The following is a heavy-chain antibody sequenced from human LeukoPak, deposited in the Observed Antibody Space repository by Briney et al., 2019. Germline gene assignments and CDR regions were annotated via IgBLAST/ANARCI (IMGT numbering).Heavy chain of an antibody. V-gene: IGHV4-59*08. J-gene: IGHJ4*02. CDR3: ARLDDILTPYFDY. CDR2: IYYSGST. Sequence: PSETLSLTCTVSGGSISSYYWSWIRQPPGKGLEWIGYIYYSGSTYYNPSLKSRVTISVDTSKNQFSLKLSSVTAADTAVYYCARLDDILTPYFDYWGQGTLVTVSS. CDR1: GGSISSYY. D-gene: IGHD3-9*01.